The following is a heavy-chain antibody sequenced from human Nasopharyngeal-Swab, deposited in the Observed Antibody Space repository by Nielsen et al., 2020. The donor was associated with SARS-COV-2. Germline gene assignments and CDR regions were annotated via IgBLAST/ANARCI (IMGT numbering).Heavy chain of an antibody. CDR3: ASHRRGYSEDYGMDV. D-gene: IGHD5-18*01. Sequence: PGTGLEWVGSISYSGSTYYNPSLKSRVTISVDTSKNQFSLKLSSVTAADTAVYYCASHRRGYSEDYGMDVWGQGTTVTVSS. CDR2: ISYSGST. V-gene: IGHV4-39*01. J-gene: IGHJ6*02.